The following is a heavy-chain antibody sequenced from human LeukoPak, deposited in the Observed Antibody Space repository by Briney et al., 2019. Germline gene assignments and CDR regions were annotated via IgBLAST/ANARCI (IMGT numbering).Heavy chain of an antibody. V-gene: IGHV1-24*01. J-gene: IGHJ5*02. CDR2: FDPEDGET. Sequence: ASVTVSFKVSGYTLTELSMHWVRQAPGKGLEWMGGFDPEDGETIYAQKFQGRVTMTEDTSTDTAYMELSSLRSEDTAVYYCATVSIKEEFDPRGQGTLVTVSS. CDR3: ATVSIKEEFDP. CDR1: GYTLTELS.